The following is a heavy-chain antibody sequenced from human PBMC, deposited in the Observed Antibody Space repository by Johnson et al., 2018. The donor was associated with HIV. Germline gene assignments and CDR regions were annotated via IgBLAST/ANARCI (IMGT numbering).Heavy chain of an antibody. J-gene: IGHJ3*02. V-gene: IGHV3-7*01. CDR3: ARDGYSSGWYGNDAFDI. Sequence: VQLVESGGGLVQPGGSLRLSCAASEFSFSNYALHWVRQAPGKGLEWVANIKQDGSEKYYVDSVKGRFTISRDNAKNSLYLQMNSLRAEDTAVYYCARDGYSSGWYGNDAFDIWGQGTMVTVSS. CDR2: IKQDGSEK. CDR1: EFSFSNYA. D-gene: IGHD6-19*01.